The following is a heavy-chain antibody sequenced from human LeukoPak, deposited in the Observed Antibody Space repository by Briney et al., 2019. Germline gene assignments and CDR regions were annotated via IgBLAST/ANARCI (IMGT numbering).Heavy chain of an antibody. CDR2: INAGNGNT. CDR3: AREIDRDDYNRFFDY. D-gene: IGHD5-24*01. CDR1: GYSFSTYT. Sequence: ASVKVSCKASGYSFSTYTMNWVRQAPGQRLEWMGWINAGNGNTKYSQKFQGRVTITRDTSASTAYMEMRSLRSEDTAVYYCAREIDRDDYNRFFDYWGQGTLVSVSS. V-gene: IGHV1-3*01. J-gene: IGHJ4*02.